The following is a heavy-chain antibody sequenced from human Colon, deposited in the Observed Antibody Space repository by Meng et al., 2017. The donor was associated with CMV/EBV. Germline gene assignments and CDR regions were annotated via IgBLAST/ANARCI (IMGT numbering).Heavy chain of an antibody. V-gene: IGHV3-21*01. CDR3: ARVLDQLLWYHMDV. CDR2: ISSGGSYI. CDR1: GFTFSTYS. Sequence: GSSLKISCAASGFTFSTYSMNWVRQAPGKGLEWVSSISSGGSYIYYADSMKGRFTISRDNAKNSLYLQMNSLRAEDTAIYYCARVLDQLLWYHMDVWGQGTTVTVSS. J-gene: IGHJ6*02. D-gene: IGHD2-2*01.